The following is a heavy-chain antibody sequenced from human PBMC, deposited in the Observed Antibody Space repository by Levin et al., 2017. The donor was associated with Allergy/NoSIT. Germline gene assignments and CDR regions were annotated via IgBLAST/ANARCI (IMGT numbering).Heavy chain of an antibody. CDR1: GFSFASHW. CDR3: ARLGGGASGWFYNFDY. J-gene: IGHJ4*02. D-gene: IGHD6-19*01. V-gene: IGHV5-51*01. CDR2: ISPGDSDT. Sequence: GESLKISCQSSGFSFASHWIGWVRQMPGKGLEWLGIISPGDSDTRYSPSFQGQVTISADKSISTAYLQWGSLKASDTAMYYCARLGGGASGWFYNFDYWGQGTLVTVSS.